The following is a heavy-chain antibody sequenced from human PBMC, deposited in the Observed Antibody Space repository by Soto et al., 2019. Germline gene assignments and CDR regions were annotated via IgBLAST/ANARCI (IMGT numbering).Heavy chain of an antibody. V-gene: IGHV1-3*01. J-gene: IGHJ6*03. CDR1: GYTFTSYA. CDR2: INAGNGNT. D-gene: IGHD2-2*01. CDR3: ASVVPAAPYYYYYYMDV. Sequence: ASVKVSCKASGYTFTSYAMHWVRQAPGQMLEWMGWINAGNGNTKYSQKFQGRVTITRDTSASTAYMELSSLRSEDTAVYYCASVVPAAPYYYYYYMDVWGKGTTVTVSS.